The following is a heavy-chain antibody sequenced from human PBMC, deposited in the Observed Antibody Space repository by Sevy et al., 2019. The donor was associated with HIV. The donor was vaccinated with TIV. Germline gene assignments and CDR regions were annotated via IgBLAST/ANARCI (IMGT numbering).Heavy chain of an antibody. CDR1: GFSFSNYW. CDR3: ARDTNYFYVDV. J-gene: IGHJ6*03. Sequence: GGSLRLSCVVSGFSFSNYWMTWVRQAPGKGLEWVANIKPDGSVKSYVDCVKGRFTISRDNAKNSLSLQMNSLSAEDTAVYYCARDTNYFYVDVWGKGTTVTVSS. CDR2: IKPDGSVK. V-gene: IGHV3-7*01. D-gene: IGHD1-1*01.